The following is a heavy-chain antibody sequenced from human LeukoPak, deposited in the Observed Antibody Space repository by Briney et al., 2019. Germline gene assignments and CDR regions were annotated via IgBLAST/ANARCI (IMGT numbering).Heavy chain of an antibody. CDR3: ARNYYGTNGYYSGFDY. J-gene: IGHJ4*02. CDR2: IYSSGSA. CDR1: GGSISSYY. Sequence: SETLSLTCIVSGGSISSYYWSWIRQPAGKGLEWIGRIYSSGSANYNPSLKSQVSMSVDTSKNQFSLKLSSVTAADTAMYYCARNYYGTNGYYSGFDYWGQGTLVTVSS. D-gene: IGHD3-22*01. V-gene: IGHV4-4*07.